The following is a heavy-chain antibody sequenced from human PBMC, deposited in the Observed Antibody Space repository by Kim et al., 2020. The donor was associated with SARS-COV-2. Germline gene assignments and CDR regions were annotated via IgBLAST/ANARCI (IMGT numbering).Heavy chain of an antibody. D-gene: IGHD2-2*01. J-gene: IGHJ5*02. CDR2: MNPNSGNT. Sequence: ASVKVSCKASGYTFTSYDINWVRQATGQGLEWMGWMNPNSGNTGYAQKFQGRVTMTRNTSISTAYMELSSLRSEDTAVYYCASDFYCSSTSCYYWFDPWGQGTLVTVSS. CDR3: ASDFYCSSTSCYYWFDP. V-gene: IGHV1-8*01. CDR1: GYTFTSYD.